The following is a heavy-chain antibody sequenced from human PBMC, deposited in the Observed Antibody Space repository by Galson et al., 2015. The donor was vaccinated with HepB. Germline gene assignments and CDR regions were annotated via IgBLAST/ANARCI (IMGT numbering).Heavy chain of an antibody. J-gene: IGHJ3*02. D-gene: IGHD3-22*01. Sequence: SVKVSCKASGGTFSSYAISWVRQAPGQGLEWMGGIIPIFGTANYAQKFQGRVTITADESTSTAYMELSSLRSEDTAVYYCARRTYYDSSGCLDIWGQGTMVTVSS. CDR3: ARRTYYDSSGCLDI. CDR2: IIPIFGTA. V-gene: IGHV1-69*13. CDR1: GGTFSSYA.